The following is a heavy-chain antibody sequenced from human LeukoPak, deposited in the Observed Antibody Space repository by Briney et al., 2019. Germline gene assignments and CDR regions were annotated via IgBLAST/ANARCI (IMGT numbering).Heavy chain of an antibody. CDR1: GFTVSSNY. D-gene: IGHD4-23*01. V-gene: IGHV3-53*01. J-gene: IGHJ4*02. CDR3: ARDVGGNSRGYFDY. CDR2: IYSGGST. Sequence: GGSLRLSCAASGFTVSSNYMSWVRQAPGKGLEWVSAIYSGGSTYYADSVKGRFTISRDNSKNTLYLQVNSLRAEDTAVYYCARDVGGNSRGYFDYWGQGTLVTVSS.